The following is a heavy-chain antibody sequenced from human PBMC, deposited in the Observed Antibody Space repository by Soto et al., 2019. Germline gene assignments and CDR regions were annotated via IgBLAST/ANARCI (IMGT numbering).Heavy chain of an antibody. J-gene: IGHJ4*02. CDR2: ISGSGGST. D-gene: IGHD2-2*01. CDR1: GFTFSSYA. CDR3: AKDHCSSTSCYALGYYFDD. V-gene: IGHV3-23*01. Sequence: PGGSLRLSCAASGFTFSSYAMSWVRQAPGKGLEWVSAISGSGGSTYYADSVKGRFTISRDNSKNTLYLQMNSLRAEDTAVYYCAKDHCSSTSCYALGYYFDDWGQGTLVTVSS.